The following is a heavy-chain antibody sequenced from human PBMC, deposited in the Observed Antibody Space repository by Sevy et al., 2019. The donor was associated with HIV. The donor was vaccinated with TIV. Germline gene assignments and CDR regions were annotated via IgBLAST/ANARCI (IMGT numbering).Heavy chain of an antibody. D-gene: IGHD5-18*01. CDR3: ARDRAYSALDY. Sequence: GGSLRLSCVASGFTFSDSWMTWVRQAPGKGLERIAFINADGSRLGYVDSVRGRFTISRENTKNSLYLQMNSLRAEDTAVYFCARDRAYSALDYWGQGTLVTVSS. V-gene: IGHV3-7*01. CDR1: GFTFSDSW. CDR2: INADGSRL. J-gene: IGHJ4*02.